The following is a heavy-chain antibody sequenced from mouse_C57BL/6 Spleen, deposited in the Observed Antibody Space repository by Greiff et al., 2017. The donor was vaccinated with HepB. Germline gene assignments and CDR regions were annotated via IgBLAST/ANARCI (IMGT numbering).Heavy chain of an antibody. J-gene: IGHJ4*01. CDR2: IDPSDSYT. CDR3: ARRYDYDRGYYAMDY. D-gene: IGHD2-4*01. CDR1: GYTFTSYW. Sequence: QVQLQQSGAELVKPGASVKLSCKASGYTFTSYWMQWVKQRPGQGLEWIGEIDPSDSYTNYNQKFKGKATLTVDTSSSTAYMQLSSLTSEDSAVYYCARRYDYDRGYYAMDYWGQGTSVTVSS. V-gene: IGHV1-50*01.